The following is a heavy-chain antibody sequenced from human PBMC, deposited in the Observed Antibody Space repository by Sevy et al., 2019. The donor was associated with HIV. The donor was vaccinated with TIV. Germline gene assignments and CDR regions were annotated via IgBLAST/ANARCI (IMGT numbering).Heavy chain of an antibody. V-gene: IGHV1-18*01. Sequence: ASVKVSCKASGYIFGIYDISWVRQAPGQGLPWMGWINPDSGDTNYAQKLQGRVTMTTDTSTRTSYMELSSLTSDDAGVYYCARGRAPDNGRYYFDSWAQGTLVTVCS. D-gene: IGHD1-26*01. CDR3: ARGRAPDNGRYYFDS. CDR2: INPDSGDT. CDR1: GYIFGIYD. J-gene: IGHJ4*02.